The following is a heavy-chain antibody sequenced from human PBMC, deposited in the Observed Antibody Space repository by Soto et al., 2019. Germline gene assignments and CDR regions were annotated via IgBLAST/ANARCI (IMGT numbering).Heavy chain of an antibody. D-gene: IGHD6-19*01. CDR2: IIPIFGTA. CDR1: GGTFSSYA. Sequence: SVKVSCKASGGTFSSYAISWVRQAPGQGLEWMGGIIPIFGTANYAQKFQGRVTITADESTSTAYMELSSLRSEDTAVYYCARGPIAVAPLDYWGQGTLVTVSS. CDR3: ARGPIAVAPLDY. V-gene: IGHV1-69*13. J-gene: IGHJ4*02.